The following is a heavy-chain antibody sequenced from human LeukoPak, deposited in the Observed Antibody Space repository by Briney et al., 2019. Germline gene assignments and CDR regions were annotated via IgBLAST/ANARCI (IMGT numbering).Heavy chain of an antibody. CDR3: ARGSRGYEPHYFDY. D-gene: IGHD5-12*01. V-gene: IGHV3-21*01. CDR1: GVTSSRYT. Sequence: GCPRLSRAASGVTSSRYTMNSLPQAPGKGLERVSSISSDSTHIYSADSMKGQFTISRDNAKNSLYLQMNGLRAEDTAVYYCARGSRGYEPHYFDYWGRGTLVSVSS. CDR2: ISSDSTHI. J-gene: IGHJ4*02.